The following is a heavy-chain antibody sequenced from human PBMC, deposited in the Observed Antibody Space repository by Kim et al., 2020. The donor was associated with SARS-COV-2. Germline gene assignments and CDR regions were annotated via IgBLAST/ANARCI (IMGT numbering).Heavy chain of an antibody. D-gene: IGHD3-10*01. J-gene: IGHJ6*02. Sequence: AQMFQGRVTMTSDTSTSTVYMELYSLRSEDTAVYYCARDSYGSGYYYGMDVWGQGTTVTVSS. V-gene: IGHV1-46*01. CDR3: ARDSYGSGYYYGMDV.